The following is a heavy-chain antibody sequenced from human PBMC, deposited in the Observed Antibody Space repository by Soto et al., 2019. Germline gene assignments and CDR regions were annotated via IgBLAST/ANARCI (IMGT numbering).Heavy chain of an antibody. Sequence: PSETLSLTCAVYGGSFSGYYWSWIRQPPGKGLEWIGEINHSGSTNYNPSLKSRVTISVDTSKNQFSLKLSSVTAADTAVYYCARVKARSYYYYYGMDVWGQGTTVT. V-gene: IGHV4-34*01. CDR3: ARVKARSYYYYYGMDV. CDR2: INHSGST. J-gene: IGHJ6*02. CDR1: GGSFSGYY.